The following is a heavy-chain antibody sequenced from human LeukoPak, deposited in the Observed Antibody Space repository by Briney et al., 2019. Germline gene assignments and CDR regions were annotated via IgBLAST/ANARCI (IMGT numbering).Heavy chain of an antibody. CDR1: GFSLSTSGMR. CDR3: PRIRGNYPNHVFDI. D-gene: IGHD1-7*01. CDR2: IDWDDDK. V-gene: IGHV2-70*04. J-gene: IGHJ3*02. Sequence: QTLSLTCTFSGFSLSTSGMRVSWIRQPPGKALEWLARIDWDDDKFYSTSLKTRLTISKDTSKNQVVLTMTNMDPVDTATYYCPRIRGNYPNHVFDIWAKGTMVTVS.